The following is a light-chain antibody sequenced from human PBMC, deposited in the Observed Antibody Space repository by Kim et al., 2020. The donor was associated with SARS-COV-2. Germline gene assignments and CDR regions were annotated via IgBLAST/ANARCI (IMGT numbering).Light chain of an antibody. CDR2: AAS. J-gene: IGKJ2*01. CDR1: QSITIY. Sequence: ASVGDRVTITCRTSQSITIYLNWYQQKPGKAPKLLIYAASSLQSGVPSRFSGSGSGTDFTLTISSLQPEDFATYYCQQGYSSPYTFAQGTKLEI. V-gene: IGKV1-39*01. CDR3: QQGYSSPYT.